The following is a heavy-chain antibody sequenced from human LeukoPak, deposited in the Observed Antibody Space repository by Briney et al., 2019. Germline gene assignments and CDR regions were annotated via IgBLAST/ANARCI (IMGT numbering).Heavy chain of an antibody. CDR1: GGSISSYY. CDR3: ARAGYCGSTSCYFDY. D-gene: IGHD2-2*01. J-gene: IGHJ4*02. Sequence: TSETLSLTCTVSGGSISSYYWSWIRQPPGKGLEWIGYIYYSGSTNYNPSLKSRVTISVDTSKNQFSLKLSSVTAADTAVYYCARAGYCGSTSCYFDYWGQGTLVTVSS. V-gene: IGHV4-59*01. CDR2: IYYSGST.